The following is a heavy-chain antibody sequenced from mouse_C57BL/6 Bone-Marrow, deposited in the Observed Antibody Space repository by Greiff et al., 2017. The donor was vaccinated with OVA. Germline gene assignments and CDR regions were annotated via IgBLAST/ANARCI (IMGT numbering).Heavy chain of an antibody. J-gene: IGHJ4*01. CDR3: ARDADYVRSYYAMDY. V-gene: IGHV7-1*01. CDR2: SRNKANDYTT. Sequence: DVQLVESGGGLVQSGRSLRLSCATSGFTFSDFYMEWVRQAPGKGLEWIAASRNKANDYTTEYSASVKGRFIVSRDTSQSILYLQMNALRAEDTAIYYCARDADYVRSYYAMDYWGQGTSVTVSS. CDR1: GFTFSDFY. D-gene: IGHD5-5*01.